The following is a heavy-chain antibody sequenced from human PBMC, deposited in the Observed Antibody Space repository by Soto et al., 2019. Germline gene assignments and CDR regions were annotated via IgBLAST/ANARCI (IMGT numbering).Heavy chain of an antibody. CDR3: ARDGVGWAWFDP. CDR2: IIPLSGTA. J-gene: IGHJ5*02. CDR1: GGSFGSYV. Sequence: QVQLVQSGAEVKKPGSSVKVSCKASGGSFGSYVITWVRQAPGQGLEWVGGIIPLSGTANYAQKFQGRVTITAAESTGTAYMELSSLRSDDTAMYYCARDGVGWAWFDPWGQGTPVTVSS. V-gene: IGHV1-69*01. D-gene: IGHD1-26*01.